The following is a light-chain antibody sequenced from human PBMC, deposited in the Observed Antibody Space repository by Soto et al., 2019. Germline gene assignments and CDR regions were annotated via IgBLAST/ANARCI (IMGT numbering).Light chain of an antibody. CDR1: SNDVGAYNY. V-gene: IGLV2-14*01. Sequence: QSALTQPASVSGSPGQSITISCSGTSNDVGAYNYVSWYQQHPGKAPKLMIYDVDNRASGVSNRFSGSKSGNTASLTISGLQAEDEADYYCSSYTSSSTYVFGTGTKVTVL. J-gene: IGLJ1*01. CDR2: DVD. CDR3: SSYTSSSTYV.